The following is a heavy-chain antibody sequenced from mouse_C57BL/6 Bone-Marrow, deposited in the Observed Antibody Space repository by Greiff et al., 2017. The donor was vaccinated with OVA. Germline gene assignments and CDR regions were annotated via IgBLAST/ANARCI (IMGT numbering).Heavy chain of an antibody. CDR1: GFSLTSYG. Sequence: QVQLKESGPGLVQPSQSLSITCTVSGFSLTSYGVHWVRQSPGKGLEWLGVIWSGGSTDYNAAFISRLSISKDNSKSQVFFKMNSLQADDTAIYYCARTQPSHYYGSSYWYFDVWGTGTTVTVSS. D-gene: IGHD1-1*01. CDR2: IWSGGST. V-gene: IGHV2-2*01. J-gene: IGHJ1*03. CDR3: ARTQPSHYYGSSYWYFDV.